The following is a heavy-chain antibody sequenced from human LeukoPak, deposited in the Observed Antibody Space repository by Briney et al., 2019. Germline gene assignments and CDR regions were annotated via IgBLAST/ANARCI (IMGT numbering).Heavy chain of an antibody. Sequence: PGGSLRLSCVASGFTFSNYGMSWVRQAPGKGLEWVSAISGSGGSTYYADSVKGRFTISRDNAKNTLYLQMNSLRAEDTAVYYCAKRDRAENCFDCWGQGTLVTVSS. CDR2: ISGSGGST. D-gene: IGHD3-16*02. J-gene: IGHJ4*02. CDR1: GFTFSNYG. CDR3: AKRDRAENCFDC. V-gene: IGHV3-23*01.